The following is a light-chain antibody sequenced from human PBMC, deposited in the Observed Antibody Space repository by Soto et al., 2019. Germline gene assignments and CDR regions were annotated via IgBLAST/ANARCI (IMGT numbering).Light chain of an antibody. CDR1: IIDVVFYYY. V-gene: IGLV2-14*01. CDR3: SSHTLSSALQV. J-gene: IGLJ1*01. Sequence: QSALNQPASVYGSPGQSITISCTGTIIDVVFYYYVSWYQQQPGKAPTLMIYGVSNRPSGVANRFSGSKSGNKASLTISGLQADDEADYYRSSHTLSSALQVFGPGTKVTVL. CDR2: GVS.